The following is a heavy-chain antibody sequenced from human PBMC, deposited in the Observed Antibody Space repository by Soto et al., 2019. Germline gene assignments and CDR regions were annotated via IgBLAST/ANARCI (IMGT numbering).Heavy chain of an antibody. CDR3: ARGGKYCTNVECSFYGMDV. J-gene: IGHJ6*02. CDR2: IRAYNCHT. V-gene: IGHV1-18*01. CDR1: GYTFTIYG. Sequence: QVRLVQSGAEVKKPGASLKVSCKASGYTFTIYGISWVRQAPGPGLEWMGWIRAYNCHTNYAQKFQRRVTMTPDTATRTAYLELRRLRSDDTAVYYCARGGKYCTNVECSFYGMDVWGQGTTVTVSS. D-gene: IGHD2-8*01.